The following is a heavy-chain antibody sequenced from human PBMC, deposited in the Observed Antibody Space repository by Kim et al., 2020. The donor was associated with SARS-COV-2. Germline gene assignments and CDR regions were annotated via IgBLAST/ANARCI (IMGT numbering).Heavy chain of an antibody. CDR1: GFNFNYFG. CDR2: MSYDGMNK. V-gene: IGHV3-30*18. CDR3: TKDKGHSTYIFNL. Sequence: GGSLRLSCAVSGFNFNYFGIHWVRQAPGKGLEWVALMSYDGMNKYYRDSVKGRFTLSRHRSNKTVVLQMDTLRDEDTAIYYCTKDKGHSTYIFNLWGQGTLVTVSS. D-gene: IGHD2-2*01. J-gene: IGHJ5*02.